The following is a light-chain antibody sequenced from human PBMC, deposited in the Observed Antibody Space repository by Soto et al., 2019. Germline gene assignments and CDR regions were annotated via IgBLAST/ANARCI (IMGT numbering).Light chain of an antibody. Sequence: QSALTQPASVSGSPGQSITISCTGTSSDVGGYNYVSWYQQHPGKAPKLMIYDVSNRPSGVSNRFSGSKSGNTASLTISGLPAEDAAYYYCSSYTSSTIPYVFGTGTKLTVL. CDR1: SSDVGGYNY. CDR2: DVS. CDR3: SSYTSSTIPYV. V-gene: IGLV2-14*01. J-gene: IGLJ1*01.